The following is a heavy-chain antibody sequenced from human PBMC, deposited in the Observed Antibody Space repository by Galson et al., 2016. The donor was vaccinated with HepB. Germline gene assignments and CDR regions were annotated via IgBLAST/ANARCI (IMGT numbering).Heavy chain of an antibody. CDR3: AKVPHHSTGWPREIDY. V-gene: IGHV3-23*01. CDR1: GFTFSSYA. CDR2: LTGSGGGT. D-gene: IGHD6-25*01. Sequence: SLRLSCAASGFTFSSYAMNWVRQAPGKGLEWVATLTGSGGGTYYADSVKGRFPISRDNSKNTLYLEMISLRAGDTAVYYCAKVPHHSTGWPREIDYWGQGTLVIVSS. J-gene: IGHJ4*02.